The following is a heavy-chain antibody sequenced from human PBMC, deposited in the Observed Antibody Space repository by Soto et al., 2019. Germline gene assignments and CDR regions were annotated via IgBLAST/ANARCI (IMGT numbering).Heavy chain of an antibody. V-gene: IGHV1-46*01. CDR1: GYTFTTYY. CDR3: ARDVGMASRPYLDY. CDR2: INPSGGST. Sequence: ASVKVSCKASGYTFTTYYMYWVRQAPGQGLEWMGIINPSGGSTSFAQKFQGRVTMTRDTSTSAVYMELISLTSEDTAVYYCARDVGMASRPYLDYWGQGTLVTVSS. J-gene: IGHJ4*02. D-gene: IGHD6-6*01.